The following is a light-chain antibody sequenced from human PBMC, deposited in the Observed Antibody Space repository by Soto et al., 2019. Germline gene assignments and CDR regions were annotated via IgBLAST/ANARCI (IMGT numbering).Light chain of an antibody. J-gene: IGLJ3*02. CDR2: EVT. CDR1: SSDVGAYNY. Sequence: QSVLTQPPSASGSPGQSVTISCTGTSSDVGAYNYVSWYQQHAGKAPKLVIYEVTKRPSGVPDRFSGCKSANTASLTVSGLQSEDEADYYCSSFASSNTWLFGGGTKLTVL. CDR3: SSFASSNTWL. V-gene: IGLV2-8*01.